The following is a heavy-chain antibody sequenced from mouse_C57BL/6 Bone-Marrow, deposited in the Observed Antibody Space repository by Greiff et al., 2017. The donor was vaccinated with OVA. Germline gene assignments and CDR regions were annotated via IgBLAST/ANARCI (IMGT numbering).Heavy chain of an antibody. J-gene: IGHJ2*01. Sequence: EVQLQQSGGGLVQPGGSLSLSCAASGFTFTDYYMSWVRQPPGQALAWLGFIRNKANGYTTEYSASVKGRFTISRDNSQSILYLQMNALSAEDSAAYYCARSFLCPFDYWGQGTTLTVSS. CDR3: ARSFLCPFDY. CDR2: IRNKANGYTT. V-gene: IGHV7-3*01. CDR1: GFTFTDYY.